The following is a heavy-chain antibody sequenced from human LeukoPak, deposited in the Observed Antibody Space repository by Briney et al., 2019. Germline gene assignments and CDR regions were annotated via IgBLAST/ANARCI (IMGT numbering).Heavy chain of an antibody. V-gene: IGHV4-39*01. J-gene: IGHJ6*02. D-gene: IGHD4/OR15-4a*01. CDR3: GRHQTMYYGMDV. CDR1: GGAISSSSYY. Sequence: PSETLSLTCTVSGGAISSSSYYWGWSRQPPGKGLEWIGSIFYSGSTYYNPSLKSRVTMSVDTSKNQFSPKLSSVTAADTAMYYCGRHQTMYYGMDVWGQGTAVTVSS. CDR2: IFYSGST.